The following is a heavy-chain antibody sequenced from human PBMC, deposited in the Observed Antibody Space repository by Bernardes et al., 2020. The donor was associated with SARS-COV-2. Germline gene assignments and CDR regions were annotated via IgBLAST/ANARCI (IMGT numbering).Heavy chain of an antibody. D-gene: IGHD3-16*01. Sequence: VKVSCKASGYTFTSYGISWVRQAPGQGLEWMGWISAYNGNTNYAQKLQGRVTMTTDTSTSTAYMELRSLRSDDTAVYYCARDWGAEGWLAQRDYWGQGTLVTVSS. J-gene: IGHJ4*02. CDR2: ISAYNGNT. CDR3: ARDWGAEGWLAQRDY. CDR1: GYTFTSYG. V-gene: IGHV1-18*01.